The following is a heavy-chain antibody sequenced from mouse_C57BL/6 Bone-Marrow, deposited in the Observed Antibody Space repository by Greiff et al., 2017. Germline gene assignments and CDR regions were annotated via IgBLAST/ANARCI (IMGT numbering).Heavy chain of an antibody. V-gene: IGHV1-7*01. D-gene: IGHD1-1*02. CDR3: TSTLWGRFAY. CDR1: GYTFTSYW. Sequence: QVQLKQSGAELAKPGASVKLSCKASGYTFTSYWMHWVKQRPGQGLEWIGYINPSSGYTKYNQKFKDKATLTADKSSSTAYMQLSSLADEDSAVYYCTSTLWGRFAYWGQGTLVTVSA. J-gene: IGHJ3*01. CDR2: INPSSGYT.